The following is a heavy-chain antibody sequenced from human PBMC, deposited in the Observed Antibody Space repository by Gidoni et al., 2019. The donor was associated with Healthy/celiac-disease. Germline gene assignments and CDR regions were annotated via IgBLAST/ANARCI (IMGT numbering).Heavy chain of an antibody. V-gene: IGHV4-38-2*01. CDR3: AKRIAAAGIRGNWFDP. J-gene: IGHJ5*02. CDR2: LYHRGST. Sequence: QVPLQEAGPGLVKPSEPLSLTRAVSRHSIRRGYYWGWIRQPPGKGLEWIGSLYHRGSTYYNPSLKSRVTISVDTSKNQFSLKLSSVTAADTAVYYCAKRIAAAGIRGNWFDPWGQGTLVTVSS. CDR1: RHSIRRGYY. D-gene: IGHD6-13*01.